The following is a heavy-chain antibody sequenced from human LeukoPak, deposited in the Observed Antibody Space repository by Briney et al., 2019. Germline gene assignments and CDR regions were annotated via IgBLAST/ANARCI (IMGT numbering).Heavy chain of an antibody. Sequence: GESLKISCKGSGYSFTSYWIGWVRQMPGKGLEWMGIIYPGDSDTRYSPSFQGQVTISADKSISTAYLHWSGLKASDTAMFYCARLGGSSSQEFDYWGQGTLVTVSS. CDR1: GYSFTSYW. D-gene: IGHD6-6*01. CDR3: ARLGGSSSQEFDY. CDR2: IYPGDSDT. J-gene: IGHJ4*02. V-gene: IGHV5-51*01.